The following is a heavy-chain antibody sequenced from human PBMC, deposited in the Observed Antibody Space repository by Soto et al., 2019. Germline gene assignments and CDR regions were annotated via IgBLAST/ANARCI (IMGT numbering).Heavy chain of an antibody. D-gene: IGHD2-21*02. V-gene: IGHV1-69*10. Sequence: ASVKVSCKASGGTFSSYAISWVRQAPGQGLEWMGGIIPILGIVNYAQKFQGRVTITADKSTSTAYMELSSLRSEDTAVYYCARDRGPVVTHYWGQGTLVTVSS. CDR1: GGTFSSYA. CDR3: ARDRGPVVTHY. J-gene: IGHJ4*02. CDR2: IIPILGIV.